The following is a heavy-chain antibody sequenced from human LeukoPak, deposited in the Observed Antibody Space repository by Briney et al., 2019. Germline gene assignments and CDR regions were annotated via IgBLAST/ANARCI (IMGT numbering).Heavy chain of an antibody. CDR3: VRVGVAATATKPDY. Sequence: PGGSLRLSCAASGFTFSTYWMHWVRQAPGKGQVWVSRINSDGSSTTYADSVKGRFTTSRDNAKNTLYLQMSSLRVEDTAVYYCVRVGVAATATKPDYWGQGTLVTVSS. V-gene: IGHV3-74*01. D-gene: IGHD6-13*01. CDR2: INSDGSST. CDR1: GFTFSTYW. J-gene: IGHJ4*02.